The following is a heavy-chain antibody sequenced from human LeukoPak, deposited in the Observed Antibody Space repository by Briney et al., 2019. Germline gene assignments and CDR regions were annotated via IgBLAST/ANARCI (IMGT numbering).Heavy chain of an antibody. Sequence: PGGSLRLSCAASGFTFSSYGMHWVRQAPGKGLKWVAVIWYDGSNKYYADSVKGRFTISRDNSKNTLYLQMNSLRAEDTAVYYCARDESCSSTSCYQVYWGQGTLVTVSS. CDR2: IWYDGSNK. V-gene: IGHV3-33*01. J-gene: IGHJ4*02. CDR1: GFTFSSYG. CDR3: ARDESCSSTSCYQVY. D-gene: IGHD2-2*01.